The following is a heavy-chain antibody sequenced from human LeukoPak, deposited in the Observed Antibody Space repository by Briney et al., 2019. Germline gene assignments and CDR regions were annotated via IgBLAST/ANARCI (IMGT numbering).Heavy chain of an antibody. Sequence: ASVKVSCKASGGTFSSYAISWVRQAPGQGLEWMGGIIPIFGTANYAQKFQGRVTITTDESTSTAYMELSSLRSEDTAVYYCATAFDDILSGPYFYSFDIWGQGTMVSVSS. V-gene: IGHV1-69*05. CDR2: IIPIFGTA. D-gene: IGHD3-9*01. J-gene: IGHJ3*02. CDR3: ATAFDDILSGPYFYSFDI. CDR1: GGTFSSYA.